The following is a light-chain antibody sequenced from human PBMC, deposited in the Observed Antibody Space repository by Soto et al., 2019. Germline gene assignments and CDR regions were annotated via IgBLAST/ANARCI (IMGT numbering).Light chain of an antibody. CDR1: QSISGY. Sequence: DIQMTQSPSSLFASVGDTVSITCPKSQSISGYINWYRHIPGRAPTLLIYAASTLQSGVPSRFSGSASGTDFTLTISNLQPEDFATYYCQQSYSTLPITFGQGTRLEIK. V-gene: IGKV1-39*01. CDR2: AAS. CDR3: QQSYSTLPIT. J-gene: IGKJ5*01.